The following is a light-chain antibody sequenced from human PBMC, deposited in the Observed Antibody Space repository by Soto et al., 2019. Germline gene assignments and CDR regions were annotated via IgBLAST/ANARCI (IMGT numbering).Light chain of an antibody. J-gene: IGKJ2*01. CDR1: QSISTW. Sequence: DIQMTQSPSTLSASVGDRVTITCRASQSISTWLAWYQQKPGKAPNLLIYEASRLESGVPSRFSGSGSGTDFTLTISSLQADDFAAYYCQQYNSYLFVYTVGPGTKLEIK. CDR2: EAS. V-gene: IGKV1-5*01. CDR3: QQYNSYLFVYT.